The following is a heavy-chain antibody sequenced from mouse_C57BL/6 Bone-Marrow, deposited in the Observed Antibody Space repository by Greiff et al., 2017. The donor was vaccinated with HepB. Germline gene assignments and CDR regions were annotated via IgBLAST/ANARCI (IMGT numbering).Heavy chain of an antibody. J-gene: IGHJ2*01. CDR1: GFNIKDDY. CDR2: IDPENGDT. Sequence: EVKLQESGAELVRPGASVKLSCTASGFNIKDDYMHWVKQRPEQGLEWIGWIDPENGDTEYASKFQGKATITADTSSNTAYLQRSSLTSEDTAVYYCTTYYYGFDYWGQGTTLTVSS. D-gene: IGHD1-1*01. V-gene: IGHV14-4*01. CDR3: TTYYYGFDY.